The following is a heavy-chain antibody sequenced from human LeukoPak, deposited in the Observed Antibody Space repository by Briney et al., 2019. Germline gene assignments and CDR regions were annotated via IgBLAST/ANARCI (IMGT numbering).Heavy chain of an antibody. CDR2: ISGSGGSA. V-gene: IGHV3-23*01. CDR1: GFTFSSYA. J-gene: IGHJ4*02. Sequence: GGSLRLCCAASGFTFSSYAMSWVRQAPGKGLAWVSGISGSGGSAHYADSVKGRFTISRDNSKNTLYLQMNSLRAEDTAVYYCAKDGESYDFWSGYLFDYWGQGTLVTVSS. D-gene: IGHD3-3*01. CDR3: AKDGESYDFWSGYLFDY.